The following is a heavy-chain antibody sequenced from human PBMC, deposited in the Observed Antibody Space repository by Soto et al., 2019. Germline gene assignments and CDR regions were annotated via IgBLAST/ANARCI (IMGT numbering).Heavy chain of an antibody. Sequence: ASVTVSCTSSGYTFTSYGMGWVRQANGQGLEWMGWISAYNGNTNYAQKLQGRVTMTTDTSASTAYMELRSMRADATAGYDCGSRRGGGYFLDYWGQETLVTVPS. D-gene: IGHD5-18*01. CDR1: GYTFTSYG. CDR3: GSRRGGGYFLDY. V-gene: IGHV1-18*01. J-gene: IGHJ4*02. CDR2: ISAYNGNT.